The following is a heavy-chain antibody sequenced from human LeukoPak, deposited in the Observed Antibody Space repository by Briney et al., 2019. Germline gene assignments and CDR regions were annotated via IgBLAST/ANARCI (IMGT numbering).Heavy chain of an antibody. V-gene: IGHV1-69*04. D-gene: IGHD6-19*01. CDR1: GGTFSSYT. J-gene: IGHJ6*02. CDR2: IIPILGIA. Sequence: SVEVSCKASGGTFSSYTISWVRQAPGQGLEWMGRIIPILGIANYAQKFQGRVTITADKSTSTAYMELSSLRSEDTAVYYCARDYQAVAGTSYYYGMDVWGQGTTVTVSS. CDR3: ARDYQAVAGTSYYYGMDV.